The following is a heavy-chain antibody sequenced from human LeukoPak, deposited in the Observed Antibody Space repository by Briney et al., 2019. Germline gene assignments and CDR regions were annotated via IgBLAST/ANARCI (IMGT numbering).Heavy chain of an antibody. CDR2: ISGSGGST. J-gene: IGHJ3*02. D-gene: IGHD5-18*01. CDR3: AKDLFRRYSYGLDAFDI. CDR1: GFTFSSYA. V-gene: IGHV3-23*01. Sequence: PGGSLRLSCAASGFTFSSYAMSWVRQAPGKGLEWVSAISGSGGSTCYADSVKGRFTISRDNSKNTLYLQMNSLRAEDTAVYYCAKDLFRRYSYGLDAFDIWGQGTMVTVSS.